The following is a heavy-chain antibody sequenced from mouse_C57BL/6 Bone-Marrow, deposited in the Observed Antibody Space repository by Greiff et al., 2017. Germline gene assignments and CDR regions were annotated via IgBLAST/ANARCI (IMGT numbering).Heavy chain of an antibody. CDR2: IGPGSGSP. CDR1: GYTFTDYY. D-gene: IGHD2-3*01. J-gene: IGHJ4*01. Sequence: QVQLKESGAELVKPGASVKISCKASGYTFTDYYINWVTQRPGQGLEWIGKIGPGSGSPYYNEKFKGKATVTADKSYSTADLQLSSLTSEDSAVYFCAREDGYYNYAMDYWGQGTSVTVSS. CDR3: AREDGYYNYAMDY. V-gene: IGHV1-77*01.